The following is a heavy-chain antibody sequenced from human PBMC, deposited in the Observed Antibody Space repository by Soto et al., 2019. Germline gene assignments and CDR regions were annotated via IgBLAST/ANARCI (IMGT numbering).Heavy chain of an antibody. CDR1: GGSISSYY. CDR3: ARVNQYYDFWSGYHTGDFDY. Sequence: SETLSLTCTVSGGSISSYYWSWIRQPPGKGLEWIGYIYYSGSTNYNPSLKSRVTISVDTSKNQFSLKLSSVTAADTTVYYCARVNQYYDFWSGYHTGDFDYWGQGTLVTVSS. V-gene: IGHV4-59*01. J-gene: IGHJ4*02. CDR2: IYYSGST. D-gene: IGHD3-3*01.